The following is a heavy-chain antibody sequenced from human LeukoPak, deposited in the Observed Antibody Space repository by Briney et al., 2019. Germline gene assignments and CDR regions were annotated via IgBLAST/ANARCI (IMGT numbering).Heavy chain of an antibody. CDR1: GYTFTSYG. Sequence: GAPVKVSCKASGYTFTSYGISWVRQAPGQGLEWMGWISTYNGNTNYAQNLQGRVTMTTDTSTSTAYMELRSLRSDDRAVYYCARGLFGELLFEYWGQGTLVTVSS. D-gene: IGHD3-10*02. CDR3: ARGLFGELLFEY. J-gene: IGHJ4*02. CDR2: ISTYNGNT. V-gene: IGHV1-18*01.